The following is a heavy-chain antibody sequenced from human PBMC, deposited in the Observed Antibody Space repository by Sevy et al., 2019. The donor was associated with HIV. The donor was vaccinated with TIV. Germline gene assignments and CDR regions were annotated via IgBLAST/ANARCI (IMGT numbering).Heavy chain of an antibody. J-gene: IGHJ3*02. CDR3: ARLSVYYYDSSGYYTTGNAFDI. D-gene: IGHD3-22*01. V-gene: IGHV3-53*01. Sequence: GGSLRLSCAASGFTVSNNYMSWVRQAPGKGLQWVSVIYSGDSTYYADYLKGGLTISLDNSKNTLYLQMNSLRAEETAVYYCARLSVYYYDSSGYYTTGNAFDIWGQGTMVTVSS. CDR1: GFTVSNNY. CDR2: IYSGDST.